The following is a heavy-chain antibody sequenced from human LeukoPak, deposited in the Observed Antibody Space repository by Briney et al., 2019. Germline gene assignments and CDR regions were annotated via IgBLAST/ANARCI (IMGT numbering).Heavy chain of an antibody. Sequence: PSETLSLTCTVSGGSISSYYWSWIRQPPGKGLEWIGYIYYRGSTNYNPSPKSRVTISVDTSKDQFSLKLSSVTAADTAVYYCATGSSGWYYFDYWGQGTLVTVSS. CDR2: IYYRGST. D-gene: IGHD6-19*01. V-gene: IGHV4-59*01. J-gene: IGHJ4*02. CDR1: GGSISSYY. CDR3: ATGSSGWYYFDY.